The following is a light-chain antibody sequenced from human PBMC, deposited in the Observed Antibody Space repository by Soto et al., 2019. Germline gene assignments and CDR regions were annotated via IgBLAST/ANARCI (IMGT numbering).Light chain of an antibody. V-gene: IGLV2-11*01. CDR2: DVS. CDR3: SSYTSGSSHYV. J-gene: IGLJ1*01. Sequence: QSALTQPRSVSGSPGQSVTISCTGTSSDVGGYNYVSWYQQHPGKAPKLMIYDVSKRPSGVPDRFSGSKSGNTASLTISGLQAEDEADYYCSSYTSGSSHYVFGTGTKLTVL. CDR1: SSDVGGYNY.